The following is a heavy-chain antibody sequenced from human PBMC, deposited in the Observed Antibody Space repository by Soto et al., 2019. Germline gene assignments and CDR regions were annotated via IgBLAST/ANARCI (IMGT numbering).Heavy chain of an antibody. CDR1: GGTFSSYA. Sequence: QVQLVQSGAEVKKPGSSVKVSCKASGGTFSSYAISWVRQAPGQGLEWMGGIIPIFGTANYAQKFQGRVTINADESTSTASMELGSLRSEDTAVYYCARGIVTVRGVDYGMDVWGQGTTVTVSS. V-gene: IGHV1-69*01. CDR3: ARGIVTVRGVDYGMDV. D-gene: IGHD3-10*01. J-gene: IGHJ6*02. CDR2: IIPIFGTA.